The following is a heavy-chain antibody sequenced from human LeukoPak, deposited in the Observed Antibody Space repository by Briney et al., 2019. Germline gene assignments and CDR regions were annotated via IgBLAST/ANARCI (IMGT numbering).Heavy chain of an antibody. J-gene: IGHJ3*02. CDR2: LSADGGDP. Sequence: PGGSLRLSCAASGFTFDDYAMHWVRQAPGKGLEWVSLLSADGGDPYYADSVKGRFTISRDNSKNTLYLQMNSLRAEDTAVYYCANPVGIQLWSRTLYDAFDIWGQGTMVTVSS. D-gene: IGHD5-18*01. CDR1: GFTFDDYA. V-gene: IGHV3-43*02. CDR3: ANPVGIQLWSRTLYDAFDI.